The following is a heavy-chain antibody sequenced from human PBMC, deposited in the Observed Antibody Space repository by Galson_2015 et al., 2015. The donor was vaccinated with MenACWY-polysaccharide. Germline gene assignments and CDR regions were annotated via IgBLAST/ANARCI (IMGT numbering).Heavy chain of an antibody. J-gene: IGHJ3*02. V-gene: IGHV1-18*01. Sequence: SVKVSCKASGYTFTSYGISWVRQAPGQGLEWMGWISAYNGNTNYAQKLQGRVTMTTDTSTSTAYMELRSLRSEDTAVYYCARGPMVYYDGFGAFDIWGQGTMVTVSS. CDR2: ISAYNGNT. D-gene: IGHD3-3*01. CDR3: ARGPMVYYDGFGAFDI. CDR1: GYTFTSYG.